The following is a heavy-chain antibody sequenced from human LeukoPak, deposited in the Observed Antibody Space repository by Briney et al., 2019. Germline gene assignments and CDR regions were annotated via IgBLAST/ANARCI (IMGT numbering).Heavy chain of an antibody. V-gene: IGHV4-59*12. CDR3: ARLCSGGSCRTDY. CDR2: IYYSGST. CDR1: GGSISSYY. Sequence: SETLSLTCTVSGGSISSYYWSWIRQPPGKGLEWIGYIYYSGSTNYNPSLKSRVTISVDTSKNQFSLKLSSVTAADTAVYYCARLCSGGSCRTDYWGQGTLVTVSS. D-gene: IGHD2-15*01. J-gene: IGHJ4*02.